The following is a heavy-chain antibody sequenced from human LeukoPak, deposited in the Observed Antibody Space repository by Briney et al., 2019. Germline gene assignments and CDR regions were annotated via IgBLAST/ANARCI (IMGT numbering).Heavy chain of an antibody. Sequence: SQTLSLTCAISGDSVSSNGAAWDWIRQSPSRGLEWLGRRYYRAQQWYSDYAPSVKGRITINAHTSQNQFSLHLNSVTPEDTAVYYCGRETDVGVVTNWGQGTLVTVSS. D-gene: IGHD3-3*01. J-gene: IGHJ4*02. CDR1: GDSVSSNGAA. CDR2: RYYRAQQWYS. CDR3: GRETDVGVVTN. V-gene: IGHV6-1*01.